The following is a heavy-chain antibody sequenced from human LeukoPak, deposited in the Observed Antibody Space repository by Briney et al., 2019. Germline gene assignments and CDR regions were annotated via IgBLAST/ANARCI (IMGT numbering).Heavy chain of an antibody. V-gene: IGHV3-20*04. Sequence: GGSLRLSCAASGFTFDDYGMTWVRQAPGKGLEWVSGINWNGGSTAYADSVRGRFTISRDDAKNSLYLQMNSLRVEDTAMYYCARKFSYSSSAYNPHYFDFWGQGIQVTVAS. J-gene: IGHJ4*02. D-gene: IGHD6-6*01. CDR3: ARKFSYSSSAYNPHYFDF. CDR1: GFTFDDYG. CDR2: INWNGGST.